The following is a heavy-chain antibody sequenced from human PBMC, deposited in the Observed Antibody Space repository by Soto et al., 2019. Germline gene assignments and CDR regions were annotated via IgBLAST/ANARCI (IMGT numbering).Heavy chain of an antibody. CDR3: ARGRFWSGNFDN. CDR1: GGTFSDYF. D-gene: IGHD3-3*01. J-gene: IGHJ4*02. V-gene: IGHV4-34*01. CDR2: SNHSGST. Sequence: QVQLQQWGAGLLKPSETLSPTCAIYGGTFSDYFCSWIRQSPGTGLVWLGESNHSGSTNYNSSLKSRVTISVDTSKSQFFLKLTSVTAADTAVYYCARGRFWSGNFDNWGQGTLVTVS.